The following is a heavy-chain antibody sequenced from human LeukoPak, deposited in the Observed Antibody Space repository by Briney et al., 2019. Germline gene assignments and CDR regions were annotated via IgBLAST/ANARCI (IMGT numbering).Heavy chain of an antibody. J-gene: IGHJ4*02. CDR1: GGSFSGYY. CDR3: ARGICSGGSCSAPGSFDY. V-gene: IGHV4-59*10. D-gene: IGHD2-15*01. Sequence: KSSETLSLTCAVYGGSFSGYYWSWIRQPAGKGLEWIGRIYTSGSTNYNPTLKSRVTMSVDTSKNQFSLRLSSVTAADTAIYYCARGICSGGSCSAPGSFDYWGQGTLVTVSS. CDR2: IYTSGST.